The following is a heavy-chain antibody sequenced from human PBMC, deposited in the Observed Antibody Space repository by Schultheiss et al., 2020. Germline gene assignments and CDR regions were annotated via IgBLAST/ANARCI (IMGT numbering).Heavy chain of an antibody. CDR3: ARNLVTPMGYYFDY. V-gene: IGHV4-38-2*02. J-gene: IGHJ4*02. CDR2: IYHSGST. Sequence: SQTLSLTCTVSGYSISSGYYWGWIRQPPGKGLEWIGSIYHSGSTYYNPSLKSRVTISVDTSKNQFSLKLSSVTAADTAVYYCARNLVTPMGYYFDYWGQGTLVTVS. D-gene: IGHD2-21*02. CDR1: GYSISSGYY.